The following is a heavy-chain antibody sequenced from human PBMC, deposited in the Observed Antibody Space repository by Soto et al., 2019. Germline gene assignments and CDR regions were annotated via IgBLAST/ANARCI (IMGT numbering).Heavy chain of an antibody. J-gene: IGHJ3*02. CDR1: RYTFTSYD. CDR2: MNPNSGNT. Sequence: ASVKVSCKASRYTFTSYDINWVRQATGQGLEWMGWMNPNSGNTDYAQKLQGRVTMTTDTSTSTAYMELRSLRSDDTAVYYCARDRSYYYDSSGYYRAPNAFDIWGQGTMVTVSS. V-gene: IGHV1-8*01. CDR3: ARDRSYYYDSSGYYRAPNAFDI. D-gene: IGHD3-22*01.